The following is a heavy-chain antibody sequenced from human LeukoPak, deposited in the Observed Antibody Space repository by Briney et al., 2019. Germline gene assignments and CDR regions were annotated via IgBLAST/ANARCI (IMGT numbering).Heavy chain of an antibody. CDR3: ARFLNYCSSTSCYVRVFDC. CDR2: INSDVSST. J-gene: IGHJ4*02. V-gene: IGHV3-74*01. D-gene: IGHD2-2*01. CDR1: GFTFSSYW. Sequence: PGGSLRLSCAASGFTFSSYWMHWVREAPGKGLVWVSRINSDVSSTSYAYSVKGRFTISRDNAKNTLYLQMNSLRAEDTCVYYCARFLNYCSSTSCYVRVFDCWGQGTLVTVSS.